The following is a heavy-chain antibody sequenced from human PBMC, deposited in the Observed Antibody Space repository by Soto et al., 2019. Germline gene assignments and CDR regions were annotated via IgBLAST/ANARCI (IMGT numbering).Heavy chain of an antibody. J-gene: IGHJ4*02. CDR1: GGSISSGGYY. V-gene: IGHV4-31*03. CDR3: ARGGRGYSYGIFDY. Sequence: SETLSLTCTVSGGSISSGGYYWSWIRQHPGKGLEWIGYIYYSGSTYYNPSLKSRVTISVDTSKNQFSLKLSSVTAADTAVYYCARGGRGYSYGIFDYWGQGTLVTVSS. D-gene: IGHD5-18*01. CDR2: IYYSGST.